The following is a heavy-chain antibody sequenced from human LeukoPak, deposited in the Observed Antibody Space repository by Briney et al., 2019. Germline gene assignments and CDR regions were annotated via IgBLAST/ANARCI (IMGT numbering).Heavy chain of an antibody. J-gene: IGHJ4*02. CDR1: GYTITSYD. Sequence: ASVKLSCKASGYTITSYDINWGRQAPGQGLEWMIWMNPNSGNTGYAQKFQGRVTMTRNTSISTAYMELSSLRSEDTAVYYCARDSSWYFPLRYWGKGTLVTVSS. CDR2: MNPNSGNT. V-gene: IGHV1-8*01. CDR3: ARDSSWYFPLRY. D-gene: IGHD6-13*01.